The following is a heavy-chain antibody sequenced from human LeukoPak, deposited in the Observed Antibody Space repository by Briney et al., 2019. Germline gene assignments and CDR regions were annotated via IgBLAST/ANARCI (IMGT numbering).Heavy chain of an antibody. CDR1: GFTVSSDY. Sequence: GGSLRLSCAASGFTVSSDYMSWVRQAPGKGLEWVSVIYSGGSTYYADSVKGRFTISRDNSKNTLYLQMNSLRAEDTAVYYCAKDDAWLRFGEWSQGTLVTVSS. CDR3: AKDDAWLRFGE. D-gene: IGHD3-10*01. CDR2: IYSGGST. J-gene: IGHJ4*02. V-gene: IGHV3-53*01.